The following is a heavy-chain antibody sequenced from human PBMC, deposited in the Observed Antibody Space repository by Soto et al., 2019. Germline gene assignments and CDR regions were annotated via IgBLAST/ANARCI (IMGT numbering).Heavy chain of an antibody. D-gene: IGHD3-9*01. CDR2: INPKSGDT. V-gene: IGHV1-2*02. Sequence: QVQLVQSGAEVKKPGASVKVSCTTSGYIFTDYHIHWVRQAPGQGLEWMGFINPKSGDTDFAQKFTGRVTMTRDTSFNLVPMEVSGLMSDDAAVYYCARDARGTRGFDEMDICGQGTTVAVSS. CDR1: GYIFTDYH. J-gene: IGHJ6*02. CDR3: ARDARGTRGFDEMDI.